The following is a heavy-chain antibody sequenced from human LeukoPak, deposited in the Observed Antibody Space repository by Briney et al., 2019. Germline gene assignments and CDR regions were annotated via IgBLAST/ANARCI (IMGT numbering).Heavy chain of an antibody. J-gene: IGHJ6*04. CDR2: IIPIFGTA. V-gene: IGHV1-69*06. Sequence: GASVKVSCKASGGTFSSYAISWVRQAPGQGLEWMGGIIPIFGTANYAQKFQGRVTITADKSTSTAYMELSSLRSEDTAVYYCASKSTRYCSGGSCYYYGMDVWGKGTTVTVSS. CDR1: GGTFSSYA. CDR3: ASKSTRYCSGGSCYYYGMDV. D-gene: IGHD2-15*01.